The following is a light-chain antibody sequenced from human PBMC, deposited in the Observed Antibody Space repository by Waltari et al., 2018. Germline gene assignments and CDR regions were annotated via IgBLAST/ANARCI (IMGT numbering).Light chain of an antibody. V-gene: IGKV1-5*03. Sequence: DIQMTQSPSALSASMGDRVIITCRARQFIRNWLAWYQRKPGQAPKLLISKASTVESGVPSRFGGSGSGTDFTLTISSLQPEDFATYYCQQYNSYSPTFGQGTQVEIK. CDR2: KAS. CDR1: QFIRNW. J-gene: IGKJ2*01. CDR3: QQYNSYSPT.